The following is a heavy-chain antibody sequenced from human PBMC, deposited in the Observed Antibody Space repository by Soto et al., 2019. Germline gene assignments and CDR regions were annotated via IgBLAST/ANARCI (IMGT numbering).Heavy chain of an antibody. CDR2: IHHREST. CDR3: GCRVEDISYDYYGMDV. J-gene: IGHJ6*02. D-gene: IGHD2-15*01. V-gene: IGHV4-4*02. Sequence: PSETLSLTCAVSGGSVRSNNWWFWVRQPPGKGLEWIGEIHHRESTNLNPSLKSRVTISVDRSKNEFSLKVKSVTAADTAVYYCGCRVEDISYDYYGMDVWGHGTTVTVSS. CDR1: GGSVRSNNW.